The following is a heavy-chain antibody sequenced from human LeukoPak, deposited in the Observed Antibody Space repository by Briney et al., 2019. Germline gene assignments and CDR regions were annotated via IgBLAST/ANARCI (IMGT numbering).Heavy chain of an antibody. J-gene: IGHJ3*02. D-gene: IGHD1-26*01. CDR1: GFTFSNYE. CDR2: ISSRGSTI. Sequence: GGSLRLSCAASGFTFSNYEMNWVRQAPGKGLQWVSYISSRGSTIYYADAVKGRFTIYRDNAKNSLYLQMNSLRAEDTAVYYCARPSPSGIYPRGVFDIWGQGTMVTVSS. CDR3: ARPSPSGIYPRGVFDI. V-gene: IGHV3-48*03.